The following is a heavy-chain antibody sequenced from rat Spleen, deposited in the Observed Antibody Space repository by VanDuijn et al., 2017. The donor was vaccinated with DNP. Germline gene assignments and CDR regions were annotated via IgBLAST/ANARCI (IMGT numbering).Heavy chain of an antibody. D-gene: IGHD1-3*01. CDR1: GFTFSRSD. CDR3: ARQGPDNYGSNWFAY. J-gene: IGHJ3*01. Sequence: EVQLVESGGGLVQPGRSLKLSCAASGFTFSRSDVAWVRQAPTRGLEWVASISPSGFNIYYRDSVKGRFTISRDNAKSSLYLQMNSLKSEDTATYYCARQGPDNYGSNWFAYWGQGALVTVSS. V-gene: IGHV5-25*01. CDR2: ISPSGFNI.